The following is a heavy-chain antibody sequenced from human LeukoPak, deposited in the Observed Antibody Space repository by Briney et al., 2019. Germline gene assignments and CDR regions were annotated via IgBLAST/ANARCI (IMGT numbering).Heavy chain of an antibody. V-gene: IGHV3-21*01. J-gene: IGHJ4*02. CDR2: ISGSSSYI. CDR3: AREPSSSGTFDY. D-gene: IGHD6-19*01. Sequence: PGGSLRLSCAASGFTFSSYSMNWVRQAPGKGLEWVSSISGSSSYIYYADSVKGRFTISRDNAKNSLYLQMNSLRAEDTAVYYCAREPSSSGTFDYWGQGTLVTVSS. CDR1: GFTFSSYS.